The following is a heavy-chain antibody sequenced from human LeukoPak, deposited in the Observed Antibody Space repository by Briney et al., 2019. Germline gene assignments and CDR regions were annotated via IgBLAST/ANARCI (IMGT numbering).Heavy chain of an antibody. CDR3: ARGRGGSGREAYNVDY. V-gene: IGHV3-23*01. D-gene: IGHD5-24*01. J-gene: IGHJ4*02. Sequence: GGSLRLSCAASGFTFSSYAMSWVRQAPGKGLEWVSAISGSGGSTYYADSVKGRFTISRDNAESSLFLQMNSLRDEDTAVYYCARGRGGSGREAYNVDYWGQGTLVTVSS. CDR1: GFTFSSYA. CDR2: ISGSGGST.